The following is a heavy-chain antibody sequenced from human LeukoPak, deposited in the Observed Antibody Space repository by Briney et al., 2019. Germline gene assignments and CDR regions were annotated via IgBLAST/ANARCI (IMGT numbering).Heavy chain of an antibody. CDR2: INPNSGGT. D-gene: IGHD2-2*01. J-gene: IGHJ4*02. V-gene: IGHV1-2*02. CDR3: ARDTVVVPAAKGELDY. CDR1: GYTFTSYY. Sequence: GASVKVSCKASGYTFTSYYMHWVRQAPGQGLEWMGWINPNSGGTNYAQKFQGRVTMTRDTSISTAYMELRSLRSDDTAVYYCARDTVVVPAAKGELDYWGQGTLVTVPS.